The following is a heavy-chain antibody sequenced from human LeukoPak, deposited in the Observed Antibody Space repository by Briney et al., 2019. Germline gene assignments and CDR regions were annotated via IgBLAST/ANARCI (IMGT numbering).Heavy chain of an antibody. J-gene: IGHJ5*02. CDR1: GYTFTSYY. D-gene: IGHD4-17*01. V-gene: IGHV1-46*01. CDR3: ARVNGDSMVGNWFDP. CDR2: INPSGGST. Sequence: ASVKVSCKASGYTFTSYYMHWVRQASGQGLEWMGIINPSGGSTNYAQKFQGRVTITTDESTSTAYMELSSLRSEDTAVYYCARVNGDSMVGNWFDPWGQGTLVTVSS.